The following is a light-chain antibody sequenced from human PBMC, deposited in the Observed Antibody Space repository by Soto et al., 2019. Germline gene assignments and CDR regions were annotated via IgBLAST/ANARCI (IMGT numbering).Light chain of an antibody. CDR3: IQDYNYPLT. CDR2: TAS. CDR1: QGIRIE. J-gene: IGKJ4*01. Sequence: IHMTQSPSSLSASLGDRVTITCRASQGIRIELGWYQQKPGKAPNLPIYTASSLQSGVPSRFSGSGSGTDFTLTISSLQPEDFATYYCIQDYNYPLTFGGGTKVDIK. V-gene: IGKV1-6*01.